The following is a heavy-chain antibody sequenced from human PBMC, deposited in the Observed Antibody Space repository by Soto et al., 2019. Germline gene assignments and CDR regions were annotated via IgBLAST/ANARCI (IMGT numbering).Heavy chain of an antibody. CDR2: INAGNGNT. CDR1: GYTFTSYA. V-gene: IGHV1-3*01. J-gene: IGHJ3*02. CDR3: ARVKRGVTLSTRGAFDI. D-gene: IGHD3-3*02. Sequence: ASVKVSCKASGYTFTSYAMHWVRQAPGQRLEWMGWINAGNGNTKYSQKFQGRVTITRDTSASTAYMELSSLRSEDTAVYYCARVKRGVTLSTRGAFDIWGQGTMVTVSS.